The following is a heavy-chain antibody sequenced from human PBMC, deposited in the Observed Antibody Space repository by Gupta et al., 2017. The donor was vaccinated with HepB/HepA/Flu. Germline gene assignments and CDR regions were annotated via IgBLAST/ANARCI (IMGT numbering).Heavy chain of an antibody. J-gene: IGHJ4*02. V-gene: IGHV4-59*11. CDR1: GASISSHS. D-gene: IGHD6-13*01. Sequence: QVQLQESGPGLVKPSETLTLTCSVPGASISSHSWGWIRQPPGKGLEWIAYSSKNGATNLHPSLKGRVTISVHTSNNQCSLRLTSVTAADTAVYFCARDNMGSLDYWGQGIGVTVSS. CDR3: ARDNMGSLDY. CDR2: SSKNGAT.